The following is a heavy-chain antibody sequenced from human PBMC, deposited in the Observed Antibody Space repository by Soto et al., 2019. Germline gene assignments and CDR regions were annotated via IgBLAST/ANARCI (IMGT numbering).Heavy chain of an antibody. CDR2: IYYSGST. D-gene: IGHD1-1*01. Sequence: QVQLQESGPGLVKPSETLSLTCTVSGGSVSSGSYFWSWIRQPPGKGLEWIGYIYYSGSTNYNPSLKSRVTMSLDTSKNQFSLRLSSVTAADTAVYYCARESVGLQRDNFYYGMDVWGQGTTVTVSS. CDR3: ARESVGLQRDNFYYGMDV. CDR1: GGSVSSGSYF. V-gene: IGHV4-61*01. J-gene: IGHJ6*02.